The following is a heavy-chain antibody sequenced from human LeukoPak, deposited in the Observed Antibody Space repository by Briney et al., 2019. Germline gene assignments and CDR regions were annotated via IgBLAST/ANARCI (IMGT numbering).Heavy chain of an antibody. Sequence: PGGSLRLSCAASGFTFSSYGMHWVRQAPGKGLEWVAVISYDGSNKYYADSVKGRFTISRDNSKNTLYLQMNSLRAEDTAVYYCAKASVVAATPDYRGQGTLVTVSS. CDR1: GFTFSSYG. CDR2: ISYDGSNK. CDR3: AKASVVAATPDY. V-gene: IGHV3-30*18. J-gene: IGHJ4*02. D-gene: IGHD2-15*01.